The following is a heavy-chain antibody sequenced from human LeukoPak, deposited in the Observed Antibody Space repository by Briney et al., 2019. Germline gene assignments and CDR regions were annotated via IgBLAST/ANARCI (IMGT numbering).Heavy chain of an antibody. J-gene: IGHJ5*02. CDR3: ARGLEGVYDFWSGYYKLNWFDP. CDR1: GGSFSGYC. D-gene: IGHD3-3*01. V-gene: IGHV4-34*01. CDR2: INHSGST. Sequence: SETLSLTCAVYGGSFSGYCWSWIRQPPGKGLEWIGEINHSGSTNYNPSLKSRVTISVDTSKNQFSLKLSSVTAADTAVYYCARGLEGVYDFWSGYYKLNWFDPWGQGTLVTVSS.